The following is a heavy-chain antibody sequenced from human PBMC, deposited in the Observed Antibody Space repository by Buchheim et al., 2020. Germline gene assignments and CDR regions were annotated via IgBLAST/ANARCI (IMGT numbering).Heavy chain of an antibody. J-gene: IGHJ4*02. D-gene: IGHD6-6*01. Sequence: EVQLVESGGDLVQPGGSLRLSCVVSGFSVSSNYMNWVRQAPGKGLEWVSVMYSGGRTDYADSVKGRFTISRDNSKNTAYLQMNSLRAEDTAVYYCTRDGSSSSPNDFDYWGQGTL. CDR1: GFSVSSNY. CDR3: TRDGSSSSPNDFDY. CDR2: MYSGGRT. V-gene: IGHV3-66*01.